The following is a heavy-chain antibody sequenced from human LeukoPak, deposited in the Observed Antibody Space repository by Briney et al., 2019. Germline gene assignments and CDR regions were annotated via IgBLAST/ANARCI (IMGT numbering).Heavy chain of an antibody. CDR3: AREVGGDYYFDY. CDR2: IIPILGIA. D-gene: IGHD1-26*01. Sequence: SVKVSCKASGYTFTSYDINWVRQATGQGLEWMGRIIPILGIANYAQKFQGRVTITADKSTSTAYMELSSLRSEDTAVYYCAREVGGDYYFDYWGQGTLVTVSS. J-gene: IGHJ4*02. CDR1: GYTFTSYD. V-gene: IGHV1-69*04.